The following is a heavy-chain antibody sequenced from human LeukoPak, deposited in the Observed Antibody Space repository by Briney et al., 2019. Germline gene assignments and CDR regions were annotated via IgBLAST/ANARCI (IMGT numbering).Heavy chain of an antibody. Sequence: GGSLRLSCVASGFTLDDYGMNWVRQAPGKGLEWVSGINWNGRSTGYADSVKGRFTISRDNAKNSLYLQMNSLRAEDTAVYYCARDGTAAGLYFDLWGQGTPVTVSS. V-gene: IGHV3-20*04. D-gene: IGHD6-13*01. J-gene: IGHJ4*01. CDR1: GFTLDDYG. CDR2: INWNGRST. CDR3: ARDGTAAGLYFDL.